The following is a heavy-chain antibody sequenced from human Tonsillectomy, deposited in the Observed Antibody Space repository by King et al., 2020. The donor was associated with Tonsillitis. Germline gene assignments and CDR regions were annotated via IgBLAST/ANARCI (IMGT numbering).Heavy chain of an antibody. CDR3: TRDRVTMVRGVDYYYMDV. Sequence: EVQLVESGGGLVQPGRSLRLACTTSGFTFGDYAMSWIRQAPVEGLEWVGFIRSKPSGGTTDYAASLTVRFTISRDDSKNIAYLQMNSLKTEDTAVYYCTRDRVTMVRGVDYYYMDVWGKGTTVTVSS. CDR2: IRSKPSGGTT. D-gene: IGHD3-10*01. V-gene: IGHV3-49*03. CDR1: GFTFGDYA. J-gene: IGHJ6*03.